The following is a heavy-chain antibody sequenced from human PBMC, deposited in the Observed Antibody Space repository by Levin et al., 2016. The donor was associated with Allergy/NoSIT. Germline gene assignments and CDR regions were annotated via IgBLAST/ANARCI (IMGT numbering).Heavy chain of an antibody. J-gene: IGHJ4*02. CDR1: GFTFDNYA. CDR3: ARRTAVAAAGDY. V-gene: IGHV3-23*01. CDR2: IGASFHST. Sequence: GGSLRLSCAVSGFTFDNYAMSWVRRAPGKGLEWVSAIGASFHSTYYADSVKGRFTISRDNVKNSLYLQMNSLRAEDTAVYYCARRTAVAAAGDYWGQGTLVTVSS. D-gene: IGHD6-19*01.